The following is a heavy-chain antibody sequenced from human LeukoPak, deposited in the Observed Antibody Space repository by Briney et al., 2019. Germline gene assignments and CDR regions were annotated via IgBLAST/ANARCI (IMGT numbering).Heavy chain of an antibody. CDR1: GYTFTNYA. CDR2: INAANGHT. Sequence: ASVKVSCKASGYTFTNYAIHWVRQAPGQRFEWMGWINAANGHTKYSQEFQDRITITRDTSATTAYMELRSLRSDDTAVYYCARERTLYCSSTSCDLYYYYYMDVWGKGTTVTISS. V-gene: IGHV1-3*01. D-gene: IGHD2-2*01. J-gene: IGHJ6*03. CDR3: ARERTLYCSSTSCDLYYYYYMDV.